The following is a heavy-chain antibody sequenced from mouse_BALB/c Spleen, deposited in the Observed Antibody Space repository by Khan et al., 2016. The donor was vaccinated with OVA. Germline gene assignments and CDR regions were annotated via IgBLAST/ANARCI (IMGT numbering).Heavy chain of an antibody. J-gene: IGHJ3*01. V-gene: IGHV1-77*01. CDR1: GYTFTDYY. Sequence: QVQLKQSGAELARPGASVKLSCKASGYTFTDYYINWVKQRTGQGLEWIGEIYPGSGNTYYNEKFKDKATLTADKSSTTAYMQLSSLTSEDSAVYFCARRNYFGYTLAYWGQGTLVTVSA. D-gene: IGHD1-2*01. CDR2: IYPGSGNT. CDR3: ARRNYFGYTLAY.